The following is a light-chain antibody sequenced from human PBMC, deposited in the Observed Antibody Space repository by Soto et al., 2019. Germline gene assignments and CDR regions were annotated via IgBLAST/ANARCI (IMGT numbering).Light chain of an antibody. CDR3: SSYTNINTRAGV. CDR1: SGDIGSYNC. CDR2: EVT. J-gene: IGLJ1*01. V-gene: IGLV2-14*01. Sequence: QSVLTQPASVSGSPGQSITISCTGTSGDIGSYNCVSWYQQHPGKAPKLIIYEVTDRPSGVSNRFSGSKSGNTASLTISGLQAEDEAEYYCSSYTNINTRAGVFGTGTKVTVL.